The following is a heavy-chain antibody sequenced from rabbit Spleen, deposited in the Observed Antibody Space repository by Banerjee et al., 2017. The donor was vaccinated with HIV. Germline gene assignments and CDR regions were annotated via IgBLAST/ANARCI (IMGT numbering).Heavy chain of an antibody. D-gene: IGHD8-1*01. J-gene: IGHJ6*01. CDR1: GFSFSSSDY. CDR2: IDTGSSGYT. V-gene: IGHV1S40*01. Sequence: QSLEEPGGDLVKPGASLTLTCTASGFSFSSSDYMCWVRQAPGKGLEWIACIDTGSSGYTYYATWATGRFTCSKTSSTTVTLQMTSLTAADTATYFCARDTGSSFSSYGMDLWGPGTLVTVS. CDR3: ARDTGSSFSSYGMDL.